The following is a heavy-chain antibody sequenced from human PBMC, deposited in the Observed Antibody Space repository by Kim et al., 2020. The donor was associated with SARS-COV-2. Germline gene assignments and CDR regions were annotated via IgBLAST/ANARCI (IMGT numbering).Heavy chain of an antibody. CDR3: ARLAVDRANIVPFDS. V-gene: IGHV5-51*01. CDR1: GYTFTNYW. Sequence: GESLKISCKASGYTFTNYWIGWVRQMPGKGLEFMGIIYPGDSETRYSPSFQGQVTISVDKSIGTAYLQWSSLKASDTAMYYCARLAVDRANIVPFDSWGQGTLVTVSS. CDR2: IYPGDSET. J-gene: IGHJ4*02. D-gene: IGHD6-19*01.